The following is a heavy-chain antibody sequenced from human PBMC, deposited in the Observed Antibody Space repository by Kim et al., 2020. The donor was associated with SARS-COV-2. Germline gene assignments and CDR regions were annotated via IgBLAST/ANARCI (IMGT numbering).Heavy chain of an antibody. Sequence: GGSLRLSCAASGFTFSSYAMTWVRQAPGKGLEWVSAISGSTINTHYADSVKGRFTISRDNSKNTLYLQMNSLRVEDTAVFYCAKTRGVGDCTHFDYWGQG. CDR2: ISGSTINT. J-gene: IGHJ4*02. CDR3: AKTRGVGDCTHFDY. D-gene: IGHD2-21*02. CDR1: GFTFSSYA. V-gene: IGHV3-23*01.